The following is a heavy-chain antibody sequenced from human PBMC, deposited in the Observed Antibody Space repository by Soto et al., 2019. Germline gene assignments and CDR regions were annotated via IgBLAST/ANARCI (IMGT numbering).Heavy chain of an antibody. Sequence: PGGSLRLSCAASGFTFSSYGMHWVRQAPGKGLEWVAVISYDGSNKYYADSVKGRFTISRDNSKNTPYLQMNSLRAEDTAVYYCAKDKGPYSYGPYGMDVWGQGTTVTVSS. CDR2: ISYDGSNK. CDR1: GFTFSSYG. D-gene: IGHD5-18*01. J-gene: IGHJ6*02. CDR3: AKDKGPYSYGPYGMDV. V-gene: IGHV3-30*18.